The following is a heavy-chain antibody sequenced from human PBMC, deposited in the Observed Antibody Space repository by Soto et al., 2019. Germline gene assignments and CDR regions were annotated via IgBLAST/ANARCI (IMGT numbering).Heavy chain of an antibody. CDR2: INTNTGNP. J-gene: IGHJ6*02. CDR1: GYTFTSYA. D-gene: IGHD6-6*01. V-gene: IGHV7-4-1*01. Sequence: GASVKVSCKASGYTFTSYAMNWVRQAPGQGLEWTGWINTNTGNPTYAQGFTGRFVFSLDTSVSTAYLQICSLKAEDTAVYYCATNSSSSPYYYYYYGMDVWGQGTTVTVSS. CDR3: ATNSSSSPYYYYYYGMDV.